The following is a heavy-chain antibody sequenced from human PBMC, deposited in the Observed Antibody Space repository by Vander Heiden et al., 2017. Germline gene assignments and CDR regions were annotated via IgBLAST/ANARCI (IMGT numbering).Heavy chain of an antibody. CDR2: ISARGGST. Sequence: EVQWLESGGGLVQPGGSLRLSCAASGFTFSNYAMSWVRQAPGKGLEWVSGISARGGSTYYTDSVKGRFTISRDNSKNTLYLQMNSLRAEDTAVYYCAKDAVVVTPDYWGQGTLVTVSS. CDR1: GFTFSNYA. V-gene: IGHV3-23*01. CDR3: AKDAVVVTPDY. J-gene: IGHJ4*02. D-gene: IGHD2-21*02.